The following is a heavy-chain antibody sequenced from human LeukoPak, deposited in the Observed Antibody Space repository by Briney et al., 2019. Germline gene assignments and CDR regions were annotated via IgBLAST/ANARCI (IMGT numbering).Heavy chain of an antibody. Sequence: SETLSLTCTVSGGSMSTYYWSWIRQPPGKGLEWIGYIYYSGSTNYNPSLKSRVTISVDTSKNQFSLKLSSVTAADTAVYYCARDGYGGTLDYWGQGTLVTVSS. D-gene: IGHD4-23*01. CDR2: IYYSGST. CDR3: ARDGYGGTLDY. CDR1: GGSMSTYY. V-gene: IGHV4-59*12. J-gene: IGHJ4*02.